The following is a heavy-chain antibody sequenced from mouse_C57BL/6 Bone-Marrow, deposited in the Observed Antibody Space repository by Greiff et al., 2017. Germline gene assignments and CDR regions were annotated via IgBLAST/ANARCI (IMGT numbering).Heavy chain of an antibody. Sequence: VQLQQSGPELVKPGASVKMSCKASGYTFTDYNMHWVKQSHGKSLEWIGYINPNNGGTSYNQKFKGKATLTVNKSSSTAYMELRSLTSEDSAVYDCARMGFTTLEDFDYWGQGTTLTVSS. D-gene: IGHD2-12*01. J-gene: IGHJ2*01. CDR3: ARMGFTTLEDFDY. CDR2: INPNNGGT. V-gene: IGHV1-22*01. CDR1: GYTFTDYN.